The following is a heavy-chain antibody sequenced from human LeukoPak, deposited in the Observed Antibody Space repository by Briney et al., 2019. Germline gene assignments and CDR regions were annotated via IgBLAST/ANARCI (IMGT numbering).Heavy chain of an antibody. V-gene: IGHV1-69*01. CDR1: AGTFSSYA. D-gene: IGHD6-19*01. CDR2: IIPIFGTA. CDR3: ARDRDPSQWLVYDY. Sequence: VKVSCKASAGTFSSYAISWVRQAPGQGLEWMGGIIPIFGTANYAKKFQGRVTITSDESTSTAYMELSSLRSEDTAVYYCARDRDPSQWLVYDYWGQGTLVTVSS. J-gene: IGHJ4*02.